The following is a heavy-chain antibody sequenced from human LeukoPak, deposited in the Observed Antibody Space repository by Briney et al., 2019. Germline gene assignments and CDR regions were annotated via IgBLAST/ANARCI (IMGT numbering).Heavy chain of an antibody. Sequence: PSETLSLTCTVSGGSISNYYWSWIRQPAGKGLEWIGRIYSSGSTNYNPSLKSRVTMSVDTSKNQFSLKLTSVTAADTAVYYCARTTAGGTWDYWGQGTLVTVSS. V-gene: IGHV4-4*07. D-gene: IGHD6-13*01. CDR2: IYSSGST. CDR1: GGSISNYY. CDR3: ARTTAGGTWDY. J-gene: IGHJ4*02.